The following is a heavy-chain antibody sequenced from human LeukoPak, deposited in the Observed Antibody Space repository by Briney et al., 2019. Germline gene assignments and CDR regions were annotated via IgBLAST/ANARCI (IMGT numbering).Heavy chain of an antibody. V-gene: IGHV4-39*01. D-gene: IGHD3-10*01. Sequence: SETLSLTCTVSAGSISIRSYYWGWIRRPPGKGLEWIFNIYYSASNFYSPALKSRVAISVDTSKNQCCLRLSAVTASYSAVYYCARHAYYGLEGGFDYWGQGTLVTVSS. CDR1: AGSISIRSYY. CDR2: IYYSASN. J-gene: IGHJ4*02. CDR3: ARHAYYGLEGGFDY.